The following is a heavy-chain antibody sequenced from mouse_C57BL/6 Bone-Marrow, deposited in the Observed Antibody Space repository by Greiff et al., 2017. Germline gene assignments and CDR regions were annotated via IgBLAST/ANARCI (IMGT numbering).Heavy chain of an antibody. CDR1: GYAFSSSW. D-gene: IGHD2-4*01. CDR3: TRALDYPWFAY. CDR2: IYPGDGDT. Sequence: VQLQQSGPELVKPGASVKISCKASGYAFSSSWMNWVKQRPGKGLEWIGRIYPGDGDTNYNGKFKGKATLTADKSSSTASMQLSSLTSEDSAVYFCTRALDYPWFAYWAQGTLVTVSA. V-gene: IGHV1-82*01. J-gene: IGHJ3*01.